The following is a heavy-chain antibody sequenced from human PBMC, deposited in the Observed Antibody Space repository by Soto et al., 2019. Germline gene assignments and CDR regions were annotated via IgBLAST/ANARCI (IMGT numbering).Heavy chain of an antibody. D-gene: IGHD4-17*01. V-gene: IGHV3-23*01. J-gene: IGHJ3*02. Sequence: GGSRRLSCVASGFTFSTYAISWVRQAPGKGLEWVSALTPSGGETYYADSVKGRFTISRDNSMNALYLQMTSLRIEDTAVYYCAHPRGYGVFDAYDIWGQGTMVTVSS. CDR2: LTPSGGET. CDR3: AHPRGYGVFDAYDI. CDR1: GFTFSTYA.